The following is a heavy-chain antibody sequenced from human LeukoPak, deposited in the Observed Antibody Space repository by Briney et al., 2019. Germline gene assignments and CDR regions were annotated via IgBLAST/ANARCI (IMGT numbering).Heavy chain of an antibody. CDR1: GFTFSSYS. Sequence: GGALRLSCAASGFTFSSYSMNWVRQAPGKGLEWVSYVSSSSSTIYYADSVKGRFTISRDNAKNSLYLQMNSLRAEDTAVYYCARAKPDADGAFDIWGQGTMVTVSS. CDR3: ARAKPDADGAFDI. J-gene: IGHJ3*02. V-gene: IGHV3-48*01. D-gene: IGHD2-2*01. CDR2: VSSSSSTI.